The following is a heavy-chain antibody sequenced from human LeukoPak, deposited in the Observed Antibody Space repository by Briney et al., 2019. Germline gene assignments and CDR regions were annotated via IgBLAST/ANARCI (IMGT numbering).Heavy chain of an antibody. CDR3: AREPSAITLKRAQGENYFDY. D-gene: IGHD5-12*01. CDR2: IIPIFGTA. V-gene: IGHV1-69*05. J-gene: IGHJ4*02. Sequence: SVKVSCKASGGTFSSYAISWVRQAPGQGLEWRGRIIPIFGTANYAQKFQGRVTITTDESTSTAYMELSSLRSEDTAVYYCAREPSAITLKRAQGENYFDYWGQGTLVTVSS. CDR1: GGTFSSYA.